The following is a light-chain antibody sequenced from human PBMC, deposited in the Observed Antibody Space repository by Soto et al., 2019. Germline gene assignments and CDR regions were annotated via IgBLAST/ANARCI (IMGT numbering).Light chain of an antibody. Sequence: EVVMTQSPPTLSVSPGERATLSCRASQSVSTNVAWYQQRPGQAPRLLIYGASTRATGIPVRFSGSGSGTEFTLTISSLQSEDFAVYYCQQHNNWPPLTFGGGTKV. CDR3: QQHNNWPPLT. CDR2: GAS. V-gene: IGKV3-15*01. CDR1: QSVSTN. J-gene: IGKJ4*01.